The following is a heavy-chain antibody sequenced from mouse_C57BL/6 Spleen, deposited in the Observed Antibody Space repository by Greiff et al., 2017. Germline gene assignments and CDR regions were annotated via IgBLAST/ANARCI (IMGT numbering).Heavy chain of an antibody. V-gene: IGHV1-9*01. CDR2: ILPGSGST. D-gene: IGHD1-1*01. Sequence: VKLMESGAELMKPGASVKLSCKATGYTFTGYWIEWVKQRPGHGLEWIGEILPGSGSTNYNEKFKGKATFTADTSSNTAYMQLSSLTTEDAAIYYCAREGLITTVGRFAYWGQGTLVTVSA. CDR1: GYTFTGYW. J-gene: IGHJ3*01. CDR3: AREGLITTVGRFAY.